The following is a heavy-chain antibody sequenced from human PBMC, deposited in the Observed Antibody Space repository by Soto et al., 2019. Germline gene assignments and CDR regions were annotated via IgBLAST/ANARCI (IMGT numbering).Heavy chain of an antibody. CDR2: TYYRSKWYN. J-gene: IGHJ6*02. V-gene: IGHV6-1*01. D-gene: IGHD6-13*01. CDR3: ARDLNSSSGPYYYYGMDV. CDR1: GDSVSSNSAA. Sequence: SQTLSLTCAISGDSVSSNSAAWNWIRQSPSRGLEWLGRTYYRSKWYNDYAVSVKSRITINPDTSKNQFSLQLNSVTPEDTAVYYCARDLNSSSGPYYYYGMDVWGQGTTVTVSS.